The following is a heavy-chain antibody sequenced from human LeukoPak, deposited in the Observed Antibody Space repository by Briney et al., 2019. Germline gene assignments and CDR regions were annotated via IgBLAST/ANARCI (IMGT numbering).Heavy chain of an antibody. V-gene: IGHV3-23*01. J-gene: IGHJ4*02. Sequence: GGSLRLSCAASGFPFSSYAMSWVRQAPGKGLEWVSTVTGSGGSTYYADSVKGRFTISRDNSKNTLYLQMNSLRAEDTAVYYCAKDGITMIVVAAFDYWGQGTLVTVSS. D-gene: IGHD3-22*01. CDR3: AKDGITMIVVAAFDY. CDR2: VTGSGGST. CDR1: GFPFSSYA.